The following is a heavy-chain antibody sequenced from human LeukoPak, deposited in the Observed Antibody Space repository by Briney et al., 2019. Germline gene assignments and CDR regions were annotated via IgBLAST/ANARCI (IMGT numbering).Heavy chain of an antibody. D-gene: IGHD5-24*01. CDR3: ARGIARDGYNWENWFDP. V-gene: IGHV1-2*02. CDR1: GYTFTGYY. Sequence: ASVKVSFKASGYTFTGYYMHWVRQAPGQGLEWMGWINPNSGGTNYAQKFQGRVTMTRDTSISTAYMELSRLRSDGTAVYYCARGIARDGYNWENWFDPWGQGTLVTVSS. CDR2: INPNSGGT. J-gene: IGHJ5*02.